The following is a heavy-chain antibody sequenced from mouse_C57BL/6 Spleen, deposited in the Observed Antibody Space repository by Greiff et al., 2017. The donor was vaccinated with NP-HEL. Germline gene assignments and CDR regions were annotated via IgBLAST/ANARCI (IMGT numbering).Heavy chain of an antibody. J-gene: IGHJ4*01. V-gene: IGHV5-6*02. D-gene: IGHD2-4*01. CDR1: GFTFSSYG. Sequence: DVMLVESGGDLVKPGGSLKLSCAASGFTFSSYGMSWVRQTPDKRLEWVATISSGGSYTYYPDSVKGRFTISRDNAKNTLYLQMSSLKSEDTAMYYCARGDYDGGYYAMDYWGQGTSVTVSS. CDR2: ISSGGSYT. CDR3: ARGDYDGGYYAMDY.